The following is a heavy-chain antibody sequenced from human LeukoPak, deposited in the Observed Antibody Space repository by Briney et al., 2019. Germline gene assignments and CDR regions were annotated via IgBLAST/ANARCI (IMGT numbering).Heavy chain of an antibody. Sequence: SETLSLTCTVSGGSISSSSYYWGWIRQPPGKGLEWIGSIYYSGSTYYNPSLKSRVTISVDTSKNQFSLKLSSVTAADTAVYYCARAIPGYSSSWFPANWFDPWGQGTLVTVSS. CDR1: GGSISSSSYY. J-gene: IGHJ5*02. D-gene: IGHD6-13*01. V-gene: IGHV4-39*07. CDR2: IYYSGST. CDR3: ARAIPGYSSSWFPANWFDP.